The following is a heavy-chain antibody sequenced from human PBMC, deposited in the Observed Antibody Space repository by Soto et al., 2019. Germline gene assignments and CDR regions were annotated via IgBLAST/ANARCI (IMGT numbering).Heavy chain of an antibody. J-gene: IGHJ6*02. V-gene: IGHV1-18*01. CDR3: ARVITGTTFYYYYGMDV. CDR1: GYTFTSYG. Sequence: QVQLVQSGAEVKKPGASVKVSCKASGYTFTSYGINWVRQAPGQGLEWMGWISAYNGNTNYAQKLQGRVTMTTDTSTSTAYMELRSLRSDDTAVYYCARVITGTTFYYYYGMDVWGQRTTVTVSS. CDR2: ISAYNGNT. D-gene: IGHD1-7*01.